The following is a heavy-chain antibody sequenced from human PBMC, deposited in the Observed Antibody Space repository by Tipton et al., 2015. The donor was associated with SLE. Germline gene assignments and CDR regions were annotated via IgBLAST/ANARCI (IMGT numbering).Heavy chain of an antibody. D-gene: IGHD6-13*01. CDR3: ARRAYSSSWYGAFDI. Sequence: TLSLTCTVSGGSISSSSYYWGWIRQPPGKGLEWIGSIYYSGSTYYNPSLKSRLSISLDTSKNQFSLKLSSVTAADTAMYYCARRAYSSSWYGAFDIWGQGAMVTVSS. CDR1: GGSISSSSYY. CDR2: IYYSGST. V-gene: IGHV4-39*07. J-gene: IGHJ3*02.